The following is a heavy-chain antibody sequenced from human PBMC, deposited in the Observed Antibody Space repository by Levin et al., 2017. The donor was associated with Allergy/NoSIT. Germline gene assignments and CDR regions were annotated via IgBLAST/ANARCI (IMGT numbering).Heavy chain of an antibody. CDR2: IWYDGSNK. CDR1: GFTFSSYG. Sequence: GGSLRLSCAASGFTFSSYGMHWVRQAPGKGLEWVAAIWYDGSNKYYADSVKGRFTISRDNSKNTLYLQMNSLRAEDTAVYYCARGTNGEGIAAAGTDYWGQGTLVTVSS. J-gene: IGHJ4*02. D-gene: IGHD6-13*01. V-gene: IGHV3-33*01. CDR3: ARGTNGEGIAAAGTDY.